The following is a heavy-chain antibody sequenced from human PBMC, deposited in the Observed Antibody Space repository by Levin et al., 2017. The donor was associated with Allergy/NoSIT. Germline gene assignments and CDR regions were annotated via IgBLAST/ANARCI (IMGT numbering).Heavy chain of an antibody. J-gene: IGHJ4*02. CDR3: AKDLGGSWSLEY. D-gene: IGHD6-13*01. Sequence: AGSLRLSCGASGFTFSSCGMHWVRQAPGKGLEWVSIISYDGSVKYFADSVKGRFTISRDNSKNTLHLQMNSLRAEDTAVYYCAKDLGGSWSLEYWGQGTLVIVSS. CDR1: GFTFSSCG. V-gene: IGHV3-30*18. CDR2: ISYDGSVK.